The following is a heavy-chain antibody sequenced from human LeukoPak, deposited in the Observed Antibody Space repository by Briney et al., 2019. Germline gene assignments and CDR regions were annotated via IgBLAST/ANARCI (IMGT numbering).Heavy chain of an antibody. CDR3: ARDHGSSCDY. J-gene: IGHJ4*02. V-gene: IGHV6-1*01. Sequence: SQTLPLTCAISGDSVSTTNAAWNWIRQSPSRGLEWLGRTYYRSKWYIDYAEFVRSRITINPDTSKNHFSLQLNSVTPEDTAVYYCARDHGSSCDYWGQGTLVTVSS. CDR2: TYYRSKWYI. CDR1: GDSVSTTNAA. D-gene: IGHD6-13*01.